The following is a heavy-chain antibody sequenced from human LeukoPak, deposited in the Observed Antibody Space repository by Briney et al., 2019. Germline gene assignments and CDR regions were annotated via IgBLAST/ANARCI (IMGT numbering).Heavy chain of an antibody. Sequence: GGSLRLSCAASGFTFSSYGMSWVRQAPGKGLEWVSAISGSGGSTYYADSVKGRFTISRDNAKNSLYLQMNSLRAEDTAVYYCARETMVRGVINFDYWGQGTLVTVSS. V-gene: IGHV3-23*01. CDR1: GFTFSSYG. CDR3: ARETMVRGVINFDY. D-gene: IGHD3-10*01. CDR2: ISGSGGST. J-gene: IGHJ4*02.